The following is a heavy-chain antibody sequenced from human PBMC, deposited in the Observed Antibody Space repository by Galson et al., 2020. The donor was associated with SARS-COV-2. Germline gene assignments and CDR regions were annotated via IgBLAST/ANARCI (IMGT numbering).Heavy chain of an antibody. CDR2: MYLSGSA. D-gene: IGHD3-16*01. J-gene: IGHJ3*02. Sequence: SETLSLTCAVSGDSIRSGAYCWTWIRQPPGKGLEWIGYMYLSGSATHNPSPKSRVTIALDTSKNQFSLQLTSVTAADTAVYYCARGVSPGDGGEIPIWGRGTLVTVSS. CDR3: ARGVSPGDGGEIPI. V-gene: IGHV4-30-2*01. CDR1: GDSIRSGAYC.